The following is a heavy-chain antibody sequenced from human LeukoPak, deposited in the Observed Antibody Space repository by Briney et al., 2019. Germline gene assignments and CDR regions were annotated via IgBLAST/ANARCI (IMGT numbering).Heavy chain of an antibody. CDR3: ARVFRSRVWPWIARVLDI. V-gene: IGHV4-59*12. D-gene: IGHD3-3*01. J-gene: IGHJ3*02. CDR2: IYYSGGT. Sequence: SEALSLTCTVSGGSINSYYWSWIRQTPGKGLEWIGYIYYSGGTYYNPSLKSRVTISVDTSKNQFSLKLSSVTAADTAVYYCARVFRSRVWPWIARVLDIWGQGTMVTVSS. CDR1: GGSINSYY.